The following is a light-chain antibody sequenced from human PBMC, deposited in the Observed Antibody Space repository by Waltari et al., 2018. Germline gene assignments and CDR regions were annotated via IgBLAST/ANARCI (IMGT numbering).Light chain of an antibody. CDR3: QQYYSTPIT. Sequence: DIVMTQSPDSLAVSLGERATINCKSSQSVLYSPNNKNYLAWYQQKPGQPPNLLIFWASTRESGVPDRCNGSGSGTDFTLTISSLQAEDVAVYYCQQYYSTPITFGQGTRLEI. V-gene: IGKV4-1*01. CDR2: WAS. J-gene: IGKJ5*01. CDR1: QSVLYSPNNKNY.